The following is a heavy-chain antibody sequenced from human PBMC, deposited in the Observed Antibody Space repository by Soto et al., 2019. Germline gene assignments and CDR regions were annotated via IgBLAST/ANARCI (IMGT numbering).Heavy chain of an antibody. CDR1: GFTFDEYA. Sequence: TGGSLRLSCAASGFTFDEYALTWVRQAPGKGLEWVSLIYRGGSTYYADSVKGRFAISRDSSKNTLYLQMNSLRADDTALYYCAGRNSGDYPYFDFWGPGTLVTVSS. D-gene: IGHD4-17*01. CDR2: IYRGGST. J-gene: IGHJ4*02. CDR3: AGRNSGDYPYFDF. V-gene: IGHV3-66*01.